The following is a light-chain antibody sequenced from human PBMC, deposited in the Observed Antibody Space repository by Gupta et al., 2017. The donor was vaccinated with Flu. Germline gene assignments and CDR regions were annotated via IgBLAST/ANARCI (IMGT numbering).Light chain of an antibody. Sequence: DIQMTQSPSTLSASVGDRVTITCRARQSITTWLAWYQQKTGKAPILLIYMASKLDTGLPSRFSGSGSGTEFTLTISSLPPDDFATYYCRRKNDLPWTFGQGTMVVI. V-gene: IGKV1-5*03. CDR2: MAS. CDR3: RRKNDLPWT. CDR1: QSITTW. J-gene: IGKJ1*01.